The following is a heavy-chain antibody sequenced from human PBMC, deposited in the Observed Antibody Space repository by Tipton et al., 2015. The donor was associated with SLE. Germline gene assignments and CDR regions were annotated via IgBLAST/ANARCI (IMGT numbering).Heavy chain of an antibody. J-gene: IGHJ3*02. CDR1: GFTFSSYA. CDR3: ATCLRFLEWSDAFDI. D-gene: IGHD3-3*01. V-gene: IGHV3-30*02. CDR2: IRYDGSNK. Sequence: SLRLSCAASGFTFSSYAMHWVRQAPGKGLEWVAFIRYDGSNKYYADSVKGRFTISRDNSKNTLYLQMNSLRAEDTAVYYCATCLRFLEWSDAFDIWGQGTMVTVSS.